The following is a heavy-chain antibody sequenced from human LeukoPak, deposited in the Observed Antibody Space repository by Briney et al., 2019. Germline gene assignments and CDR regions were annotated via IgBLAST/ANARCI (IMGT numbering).Heavy chain of an antibody. CDR1: KFIFSNYW. CDR2: ISYDGSNK. Sequence: GGSLRLSCAASKFIFSNYWMSWVRQAPGKGLEWVAVISYDGSNKYYADSVKGRFTISRDNSKNTLYLQMNSLRAEDTAVYYCARDPLGSPTYYFDYWGQGTLVTVSS. D-gene: IGHD7-27*01. V-gene: IGHV3-30*03. CDR3: ARDPLGSPTYYFDY. J-gene: IGHJ4*02.